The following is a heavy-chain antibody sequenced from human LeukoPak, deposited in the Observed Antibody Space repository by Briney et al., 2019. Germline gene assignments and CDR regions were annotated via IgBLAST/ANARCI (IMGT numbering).Heavy chain of an antibody. D-gene: IGHD2-21*02. Sequence: SVKVSCKAAGGTFSKYPINWLRQAPGQGLEWMGGIIPIFDTANSAQKFQGRGTITADKSTSTTYMDLSSLRSEDTAVYYCARGYCGGDCQSFRWFDPWGQGTLVIVSS. CDR2: IIPIFDTA. V-gene: IGHV1-69*06. CDR3: ARGYCGGDCQSFRWFDP. J-gene: IGHJ5*02. CDR1: GGTFSKYP.